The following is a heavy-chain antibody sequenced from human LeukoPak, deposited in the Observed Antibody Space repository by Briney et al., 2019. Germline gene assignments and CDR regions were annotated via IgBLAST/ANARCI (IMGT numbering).Heavy chain of an antibody. CDR3: ARGDSGWYLGLGFDY. CDR2: IYFSGST. CDR1: GDSIRSSSYY. D-gene: IGHD6-19*01. J-gene: IGHJ4*02. Sequence: SETLSLTCTVSGDSIRSSSYYWGWVRQSPGKGLEWIGAIYFSGSTYHNPSLKSRVTLSVDTSKNQFSLNLRSVTAADTAVYYCARGDSGWYLGLGFDYWGQGTLVTVSS. V-gene: IGHV4-39*07.